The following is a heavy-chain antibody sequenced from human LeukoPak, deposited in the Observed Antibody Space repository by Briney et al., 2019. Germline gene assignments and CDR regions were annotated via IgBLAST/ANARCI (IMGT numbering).Heavy chain of an antibody. Sequence: PSETLSLTCTVSGGSISSGSYYWSWIRQPAGKGLEWIGRIYTSGSTNYNPSLKSRVTISVDMSKNQFSLKLSSVTAADTAVYYCARGDIVVVPAATFDPWGQGTLVTVSS. J-gene: IGHJ5*02. V-gene: IGHV4-61*02. D-gene: IGHD2-2*01. CDR1: GGSISSGSYY. CDR2: IYTSGST. CDR3: ARGDIVVVPAATFDP.